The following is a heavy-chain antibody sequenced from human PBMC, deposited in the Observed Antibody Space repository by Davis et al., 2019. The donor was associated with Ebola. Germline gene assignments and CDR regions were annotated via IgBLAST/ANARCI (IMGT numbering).Heavy chain of an antibody. J-gene: IGHJ6*02. Sequence: MPSETLSLTCTVSGGSISSYYWSWIRQPPGKGLEWIGYIYYSGSTNYNPSLKSRVTISVDTSKNQFSLKLSSVTAADTAVYYCAGLYCSGGSCFYGMDVWGQGTTVTVSS. CDR3: AGLYCSGGSCFYGMDV. D-gene: IGHD2-15*01. CDR2: IYYSGST. V-gene: IGHV4-59*08. CDR1: GGSISSYY.